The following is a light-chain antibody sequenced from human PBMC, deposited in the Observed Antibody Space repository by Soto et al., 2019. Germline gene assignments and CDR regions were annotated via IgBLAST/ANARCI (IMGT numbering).Light chain of an antibody. CDR3: QQYNDWPQYT. CDR1: QSVAYN. V-gene: IGKV3-15*01. CDR2: GAS. Sequence: EILMTQSPVTLSVSPGESATLSCRASQSVAYNLAWYQQKPGQAPRLLIYGASTSATDIPARFSGSGFGTEFTLTINSLQSEDFAVYYCQQYNDWPQYTFGQGTKLHIK. J-gene: IGKJ2*01.